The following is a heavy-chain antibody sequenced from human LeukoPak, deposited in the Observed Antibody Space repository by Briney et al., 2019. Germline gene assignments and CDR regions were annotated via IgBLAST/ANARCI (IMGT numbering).Heavy chain of an antibody. Sequence: SGTLSLTCAVPGGSISSSNWWSWVRQPPGKGLEWIGEIYHSGSTNYNPSLKSRVTISVDKSKNQFSLKLSSVTAADTAVYYCARLTVTPFVYFDYWGQGTLVTVSS. J-gene: IGHJ4*02. D-gene: IGHD4-17*01. V-gene: IGHV4-4*02. CDR3: ARLTVTPFVYFDY. CDR1: GGSISSSNW. CDR2: IYHSGST.